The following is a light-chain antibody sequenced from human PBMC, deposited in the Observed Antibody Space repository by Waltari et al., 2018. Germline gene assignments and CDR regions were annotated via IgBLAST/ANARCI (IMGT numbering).Light chain of an antibody. CDR3: QKYVSLPAT. J-gene: IGKJ1*01. CDR1: QSVSKY. V-gene: IGKV3-20*01. CDR2: DAS. Sequence: EIVLTQSPVTLSLSPGDRATLSCRASQSVSKYLAWYQQKPGQAPRLLIYDASTRATGIPDRFSGSGSGTDFSLTISRLEPEDFAVYYCQKYVSLPATFGQGTKVEIK.